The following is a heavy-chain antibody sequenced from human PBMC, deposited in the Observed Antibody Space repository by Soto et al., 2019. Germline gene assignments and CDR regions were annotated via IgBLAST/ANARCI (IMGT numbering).Heavy chain of an antibody. J-gene: IGHJ3*02. V-gene: IGHV4-39*01. CDR2: IYYSGST. CDR3: ATYQVKVLGVLEEAFAI. Sequence: SETLSLTCTVSGGSISSSSYYWGWIRQPPGKGLEWIGSIYYSGSTYYNPSLKSRVTISVDTSKNQFSLKLSSVTAADTAVYYCATYQVKVLGVLEEAFAIWGQGTMVTLSS. CDR1: GGSISSSSYY. D-gene: IGHD3-10*01.